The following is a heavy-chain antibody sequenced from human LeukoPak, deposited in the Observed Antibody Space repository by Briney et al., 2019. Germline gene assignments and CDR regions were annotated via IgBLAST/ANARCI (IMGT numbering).Heavy chain of an antibody. Sequence: GGSLRLSCAASGFTVSSNYMSWVRQAPGKGLEWVSVIYSGGSTYYADSVKGRFTISRDNSKNTLYLQMNSLRAEDTAVYYCARDTLWFGEYRPLDYWGQGTLVTVSS. V-gene: IGHV3-53*01. CDR2: IYSGGST. D-gene: IGHD3-10*01. CDR1: GFTVSSNY. CDR3: ARDTLWFGEYRPLDY. J-gene: IGHJ4*02.